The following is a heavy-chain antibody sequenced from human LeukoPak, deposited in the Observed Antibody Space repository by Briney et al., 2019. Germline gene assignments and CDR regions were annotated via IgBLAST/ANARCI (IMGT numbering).Heavy chain of an antibody. CDR2: INPNSGGT. Sequence: ASVKVSCKASGYTFTGYYMHWVRLAPGQGLEWMGWINPNSGGTNYAQKFQGRVTMTRDTSISTAYMELSRLRSDDTAVYYCAKGVPAAMYHYYMDVWGKGTTVTVSS. CDR3: AKGVPAAMYHYYMDV. V-gene: IGHV1-2*02. CDR1: GYTFTGYY. D-gene: IGHD2-2*01. J-gene: IGHJ6*03.